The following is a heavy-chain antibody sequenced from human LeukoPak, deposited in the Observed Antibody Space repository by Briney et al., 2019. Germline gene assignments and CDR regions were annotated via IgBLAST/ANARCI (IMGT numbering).Heavy chain of an antibody. CDR3: AGGLLNYDILTGYLPGAFDI. D-gene: IGHD3-9*01. V-gene: IGHV4-34*01. CDR1: GGSFNGYY. J-gene: IGHJ3*02. CDR2: INHSGGT. Sequence: SETLSLTCAVFGGSFNGYYWSWIRQPPGKGLEWIGEINHSGGTNYNPSLKSRVTISVDTSKNQFSLKLSSVTAADTAVYYCAGGLLNYDILTGYLPGAFDIWGQGTMVTVSS.